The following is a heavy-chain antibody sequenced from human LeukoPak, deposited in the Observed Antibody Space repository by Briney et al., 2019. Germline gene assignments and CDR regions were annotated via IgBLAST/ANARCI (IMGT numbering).Heavy chain of an antibody. CDR2: IYTSGST. CDR3: ARAGDLTTYYYYYYYMDV. D-gene: IGHD4-11*01. CDR1: GGSISSYY. J-gene: IGHJ6*03. V-gene: IGHV4-4*07. Sequence: PSETLSLTCTVSGGSISSYYWSWIRQPAGKGLEWIGRIYTSGSTNYNPSLKSRVTMSVDTSKNQFSLKLSSVTVADTAVYYCARAGDLTTYYYYYYYMDVWGKGTTVTVSS.